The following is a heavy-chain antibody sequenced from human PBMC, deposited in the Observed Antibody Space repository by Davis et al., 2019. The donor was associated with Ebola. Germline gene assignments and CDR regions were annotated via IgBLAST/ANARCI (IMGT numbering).Heavy chain of an antibody. V-gene: IGHV3-30*18. CDR2: ISYDGSNK. Sequence: PGGSLRLSCAASGFTFSSYGMHWVRQAPGKGLEWVAVISYDGSNKYYADSVKGRFTISRDNSKNTLYLQMNSLRAEDTAVYYCAKDSLYSGSYYAPDYWGQGTLVTVSS. D-gene: IGHD1-26*01. J-gene: IGHJ4*02. CDR3: AKDSLYSGSYYAPDY. CDR1: GFTFSSYG.